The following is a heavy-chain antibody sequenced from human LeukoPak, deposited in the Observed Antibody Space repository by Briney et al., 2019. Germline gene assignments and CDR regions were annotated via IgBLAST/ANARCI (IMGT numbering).Heavy chain of an antibody. D-gene: IGHD3-10*01. CDR1: GFTFGDHA. Sequence: PGGSLRLSCSASGFTFGDHAMSWVRQAPGKGLEWVGFIRSKGYGGTTEYAASVEGRFSLSRDDSKSFFYLQMSSLKTEDTAVYYCTRVRSGNDFDYWGQGTLVTVSS. CDR3: TRVRSGNDFDY. CDR2: IRSKGYGGTT. V-gene: IGHV3-49*04. J-gene: IGHJ4*02.